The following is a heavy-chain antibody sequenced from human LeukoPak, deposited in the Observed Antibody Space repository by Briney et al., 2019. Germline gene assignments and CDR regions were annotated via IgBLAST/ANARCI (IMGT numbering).Heavy chain of an antibody. CDR3: ARFALNYYGSGRSSPKIDY. V-gene: IGHV4-39*07. D-gene: IGHD3-10*01. CDR1: GGSISSSSYY. CDR2: INHSGST. J-gene: IGHJ4*02. Sequence: SETLSLTCTVSGGSISSSSYYWSWIRQPPGKGLEWIGEINHSGSTNYNPSLKSRVTISVDTSKNQFSLKLSSVTAADTAVYYCARFALNYYGSGRSSPKIDYWGQGTLVTVSS.